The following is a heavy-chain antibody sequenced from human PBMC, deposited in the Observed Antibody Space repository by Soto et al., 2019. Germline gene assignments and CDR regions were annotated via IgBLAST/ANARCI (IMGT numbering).Heavy chain of an antibody. D-gene: IGHD4-17*01. CDR3: ARDFDADSRTDFDY. CDR2: INSDGSST. Sequence: PEGSLRLSCAASGFTISSYWMHWVRQAPGKGLVWVSRINSDGSSTSYADSVKGRFTISRDNAKNTLYLQMNSLRAEDTALYFCARDFDADSRTDFDYWGQGTLVTVSS. J-gene: IGHJ4*02. V-gene: IGHV3-74*01. CDR1: GFTISSYW.